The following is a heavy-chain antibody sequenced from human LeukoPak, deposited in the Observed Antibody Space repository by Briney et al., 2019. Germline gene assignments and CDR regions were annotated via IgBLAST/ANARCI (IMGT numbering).Heavy chain of an antibody. CDR3: AGSLWFGELNRFDY. V-gene: IGHV4-39*07. Sequence: SETLSLTCTVSGGSISRSNYYWGWIRQPPGKGLEWIGSIYYSGSTYYNPSLKSRVTISVDTSKNQFSLKLSSVTAVDTAVYYCAGSLWFGELNRFDYWGQGTLVTVSS. CDR2: IYYSGST. J-gene: IGHJ4*02. CDR1: GGSISRSNYY. D-gene: IGHD3-10*01.